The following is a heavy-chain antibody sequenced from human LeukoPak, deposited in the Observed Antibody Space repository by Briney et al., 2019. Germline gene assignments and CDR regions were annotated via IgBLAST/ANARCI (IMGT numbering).Heavy chain of an antibody. CDR3: ARVGATYFDY. D-gene: IGHD1-26*01. Sequence: SETLSLTCTVSGGSISSSSYYWGWIRQPPGKGLEWIGSIYYSGSTYYNPSLKSRVTISVDTSKNQFSLKLSSVTAADTAVYYCARVGATYFDYWGQGTLVTVSS. J-gene: IGHJ4*02. CDR2: IYYSGST. V-gene: IGHV4-39*07. CDR1: GGSISSSSYY.